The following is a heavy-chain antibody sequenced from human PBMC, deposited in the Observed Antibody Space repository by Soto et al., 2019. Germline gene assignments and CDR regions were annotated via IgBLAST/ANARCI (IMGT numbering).Heavy chain of an antibody. Sequence: EVQLLESGGGLAQAGGSLRLSCAASGFNFRIYAMNWVRQAPGKGLEWVSVMIGDGTSWDYADSVRGRFTISRDNSKNPLYLPMNSLRAEDTAVYYCAKDLRPDGRYDLDYWGQGTLVTVSS. CDR2: MIGDGTSW. V-gene: IGHV3-23*01. J-gene: IGHJ4*02. D-gene: IGHD1-26*01. CDR1: GFNFRIYA. CDR3: AKDLRPDGRYDLDY.